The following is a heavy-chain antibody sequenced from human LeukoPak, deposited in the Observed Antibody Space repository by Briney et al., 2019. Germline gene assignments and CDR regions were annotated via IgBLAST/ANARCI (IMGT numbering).Heavy chain of an antibody. CDR1: GFTFGSYW. Sequence: GGSLGLSCAASGFTFGSYWMNWVRQVPGKGLVWVSRIASDGNNRDYADSVKGRFTISRDNAKNTLYLQMNSLRVEDTAVYYCARGRPHGNDYWGQGTLVTVSS. D-gene: IGHD4-23*01. V-gene: IGHV3-74*01. CDR3: ARGRPHGNDY. CDR2: IASDGNNR. J-gene: IGHJ4*02.